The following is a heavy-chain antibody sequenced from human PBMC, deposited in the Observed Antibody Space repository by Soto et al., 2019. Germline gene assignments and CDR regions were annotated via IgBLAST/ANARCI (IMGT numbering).Heavy chain of an antibody. CDR1: GFTFSSYA. CDR3: AKDLPTYYDILTGPSFDY. D-gene: IGHD3-9*01. J-gene: IGHJ4*02. CDR2: ISGSGGST. Sequence: GGSLRLSCAASGFTFSSYAMSWVRQAPGKGLEWVSAISGSGGSTYYADSVKGRFTISRDNSKNTLYLQMNSLRAEDTAVYYCAKDLPTYYDILTGPSFDYWGQGTLVTVSS. V-gene: IGHV3-23*01.